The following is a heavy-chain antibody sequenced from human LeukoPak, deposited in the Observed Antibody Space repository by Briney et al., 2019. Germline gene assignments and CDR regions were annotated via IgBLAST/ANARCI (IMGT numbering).Heavy chain of an antibody. CDR1: GFTFSSYG. V-gene: IGHV3-33*01. CDR3: ARDGAYGAGFPYYFDY. D-gene: IGHD4-17*01. J-gene: IGHJ4*02. CDR2: IWYDGSNK. Sequence: GRSLRLSCATSGFTFSSYGMHWVRQAPGKGLEWVAVIWYDGSNKYYADSVKGRFTISRDNSKNTLYLQMNSLRAEATAVYYCARDGAYGAGFPYYFDYWGQGTLVTVSS.